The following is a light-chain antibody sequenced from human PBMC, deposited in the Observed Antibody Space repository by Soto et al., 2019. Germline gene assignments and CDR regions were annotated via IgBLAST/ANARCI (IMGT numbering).Light chain of an antibody. V-gene: IGLV2-23*01. CDR2: EGS. CDR1: SSDVGSYNL. CDR3: GTWDTSLPACV. Sequence: QSALAQPASVSGSPGQSITISCTGTSSDVGSYNLVSWYQHHPGKTPKLMIYEGSRRPSGVSNRFSASKSGNTASLTISGLQAEDEADYYCGTWDTSLPACVFGPGTKVTVL. J-gene: IGLJ1*01.